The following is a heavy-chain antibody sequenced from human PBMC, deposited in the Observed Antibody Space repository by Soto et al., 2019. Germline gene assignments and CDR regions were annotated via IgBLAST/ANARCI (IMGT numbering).Heavy chain of an antibody. J-gene: IGHJ4*02. CDR1: GGSISSSSYY. CDR3: VRGAVAGTSYSDY. Sequence: SENLSITCTVSGGSISSSSYYWGWIRQPPGKGLEWIGSIYYSGSTYYNPSLKSRVTISVDTSKNQFSLKLSSVTAADTAVYYCVRGAVAGTSYSDYWGQATLVTVSS. V-gene: IGHV4-39*01. CDR2: IYYSGST. D-gene: IGHD6-19*01.